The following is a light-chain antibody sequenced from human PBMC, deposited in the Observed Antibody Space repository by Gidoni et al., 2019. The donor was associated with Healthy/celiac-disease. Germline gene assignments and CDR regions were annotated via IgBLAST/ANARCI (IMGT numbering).Light chain of an antibody. V-gene: IGKV3-11*01. CDR2: DAS. J-gene: IGKJ3*01. Sequence: ELVLTQSPATLSLSPGERATLSCRASQSVSSYLAWYQQKPGQAPRLLIYDASNSSTGIPARFSGSGSGTDFTLTISSLEPEDFAVYYCQQRSNWPPFTFXPXTKVDIK. CDR1: QSVSSY. CDR3: QQRSNWPPFT.